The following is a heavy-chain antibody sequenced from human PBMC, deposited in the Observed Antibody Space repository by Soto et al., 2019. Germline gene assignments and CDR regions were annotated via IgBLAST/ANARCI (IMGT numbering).Heavy chain of an antibody. CDR3: AREGGDGIDY. CDR1: GGSIRSGSHY. Sequence: KPSETLSLTCTVSGGSIRSGSHYWSWIRQHPGKGLEWIGCIYYSGSTYYNPSLKSRITISISTSKNQFSLKLTSVTAADTAVYYCAREGGDGIDYWGQGTLVTVSS. D-gene: IGHD3-16*01. V-gene: IGHV4-31*03. CDR2: IYYSGST. J-gene: IGHJ4*02.